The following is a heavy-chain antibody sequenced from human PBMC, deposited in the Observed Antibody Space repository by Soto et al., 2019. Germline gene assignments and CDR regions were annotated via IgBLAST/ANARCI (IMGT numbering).Heavy chain of an antibody. CDR1: GYTFTGYY. CDR3: ARDSLYCTSKSCYSFDY. J-gene: IGHJ4*02. CDR2: ISPDSGGT. V-gene: IGHV1-2*02. D-gene: IGHD2-2*01. Sequence: ASVNVSCKASGYTFTGYYMHWVRQAPGQGLEWMGWISPDSGGTNYAQKFQGRVTMTRDTSISTAYMELSSLRSDDTAVYFCARDSLYCTSKSCYSFDYLGQGTLVT.